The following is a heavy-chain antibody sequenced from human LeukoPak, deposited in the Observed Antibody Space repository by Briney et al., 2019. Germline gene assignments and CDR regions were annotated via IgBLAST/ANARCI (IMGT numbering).Heavy chain of an antibody. V-gene: IGHV3-30*03. CDR2: ISYDGTNS. Sequence: GSLRLSCSASGFTFNAYAMHWVRQTPGKGLEWVAVISYDGTNSNYADSVKGRLTVSRDNSENTLYLDLHSLTAEDTAVFFCVRDWGDLLAFGPWGQGTLVTVSS. D-gene: IGHD3-3*01. J-gene: IGHJ5*02. CDR1: GFTFNAYA. CDR3: VRDWGDLLAFGP.